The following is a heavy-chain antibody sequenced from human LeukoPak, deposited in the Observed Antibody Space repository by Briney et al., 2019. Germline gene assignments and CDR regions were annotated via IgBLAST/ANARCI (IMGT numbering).Heavy chain of an antibody. CDR3: ASTYYYGSGQNWFDP. Sequence: SETLSLTCTVSGGSISSYYWSWIRQPPGKGLEWIGYIYYSGSTNYNPSLKSRVTISVDTSKNQFSLKLSSVTAADTAVYYCASTYYYGSGQNWFDPWGQGTLVTVSS. J-gene: IGHJ5*02. V-gene: IGHV4-59*01. CDR1: GGSISSYY. D-gene: IGHD3-10*01. CDR2: IYYSGST.